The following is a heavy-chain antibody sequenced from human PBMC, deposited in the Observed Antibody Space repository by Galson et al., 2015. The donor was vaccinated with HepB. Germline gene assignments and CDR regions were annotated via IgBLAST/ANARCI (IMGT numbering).Heavy chain of an antibody. CDR3: AHSGGYCSSTSCYPGEYFQH. D-gene: IGHD2-2*01. CDR2: IYWDDDK. J-gene: IGHJ1*01. Sequence: PALVKPTQTLTLTCTFSGFSLSTSGVGVGWIRQPPGKALEWLALIYWDDDKRYSPSLKSRLTITKDTSKNQVVLTMTNMDPVDTATYYCAHSGGYCSSTSCYPGEYFQHWGQGTLVTVSS. CDR1: GFSLSTSGVG. V-gene: IGHV2-5*02.